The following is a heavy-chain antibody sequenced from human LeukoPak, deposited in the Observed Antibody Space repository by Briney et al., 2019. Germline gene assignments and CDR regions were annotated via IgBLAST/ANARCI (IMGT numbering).Heavy chain of an antibody. J-gene: IGHJ4*02. CDR1: GYTFTSYY. D-gene: IGHD6-13*01. Sequence: ASVKVSCKASGYTFTSYYMHWVRQAPGQGLEWMGIINPSGGSTSYAQKFQGRVTMTRDTSTSTVYMELSSLRSEDTAVYYCARDPAAAADNWEYYFDYWGQGTLVTLSS. CDR3: ARDPAAAADNWEYYFDY. CDR2: INPSGGST. V-gene: IGHV1-46*01.